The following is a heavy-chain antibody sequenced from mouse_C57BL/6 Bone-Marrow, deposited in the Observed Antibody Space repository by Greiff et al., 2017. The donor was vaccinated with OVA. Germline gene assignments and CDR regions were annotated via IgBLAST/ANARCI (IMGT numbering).Heavy chain of an antibody. CDR1: GFNIKDDY. CDR2: IDPENGDT. V-gene: IGHV14-4*01. D-gene: IGHD1-1*02. J-gene: IGHJ1*03. Sequence: VQLQQSGAELVRPGASVKLSCTASGFNIKDDYMHWVKQRPEQGLEWIGWIDPENGDTEYASKFQGKATIPADTSSNTAYLQLSSLTSEDTAVYYCTTFGTRYFDVWGTGTTVTVSS. CDR3: TTFGTRYFDV.